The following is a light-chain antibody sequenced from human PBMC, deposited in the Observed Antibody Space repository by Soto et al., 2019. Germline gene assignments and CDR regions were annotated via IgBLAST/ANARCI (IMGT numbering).Light chain of an antibody. J-gene: IGKJ1*01. V-gene: IGKV3-20*01. CDR2: GVS. CDR3: QQYGTLWT. Sequence: EIVLTQSPGTLSLSPGERATLSCRASQSVSSSYLAWYQQKPGQAPRLLIYGVSSRATGIPDRFSGSGSGTDVTLTISRLEPEDFAVYYCQQYGTLWTFGQGTKVEIK. CDR1: QSVSSSY.